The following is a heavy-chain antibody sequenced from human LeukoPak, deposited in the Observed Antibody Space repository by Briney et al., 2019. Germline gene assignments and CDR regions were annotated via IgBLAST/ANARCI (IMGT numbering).Heavy chain of an antibody. J-gene: IGHJ4*02. CDR2: IYYTGAT. D-gene: IGHD5-18*01. CDR3: ARAGYSYGTGYYFDY. CDR1: GGSISSYY. V-gene: IGHV4-59*01. Sequence: KASETLSLTCTVSGGSISSYYWSWIRLPPGKGLEWIGYIYYTGATYYSPSLKSRVTISLDTSKNQFSLKLSSVTAADAAVYYCARAGYSYGTGYYFDYWGQGALVTVSS.